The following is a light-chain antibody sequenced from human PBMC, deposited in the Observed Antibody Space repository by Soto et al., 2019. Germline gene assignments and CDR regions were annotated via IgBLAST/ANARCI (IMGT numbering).Light chain of an antibody. V-gene: IGLV1-40*01. CDR3: QSYDSSLSGSDWV. J-gene: IGLJ3*02. CDR2: ANT. CDR1: SSNIGAGYD. Sequence: QSVLTQPPSVSGAPGQRVTISCTGCSSNIGAGYDVHWYQQLPGTAPKLLIYANTNRPSGVPDRFSGSKSGTSASLAITGLQAEDEADYYCQSYDSSLSGSDWVFGGGTKVTVL.